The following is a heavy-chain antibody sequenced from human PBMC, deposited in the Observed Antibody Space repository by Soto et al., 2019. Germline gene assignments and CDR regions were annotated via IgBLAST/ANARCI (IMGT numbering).Heavy chain of an antibody. Sequence: GGSLRLSCAASGFTFSSYAMSWVLQAPGKGLEWVSAISSSSGNTYYADSVKGRFTISRDNSKNSLYLQMNSLRAEDTAVYYCARSRPGRGYYFDYWGQGTLVTVSS. V-gene: IGHV3-23*01. CDR1: GFTFSSYA. CDR3: ARSRPGRGYYFDY. J-gene: IGHJ4*02. CDR2: ISSSSGNT. D-gene: IGHD1-26*01.